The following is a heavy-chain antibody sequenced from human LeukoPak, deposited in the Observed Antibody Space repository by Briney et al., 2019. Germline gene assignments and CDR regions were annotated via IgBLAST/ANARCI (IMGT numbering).Heavy chain of an antibody. Sequence: GGSLRLSCAASGFTFSSYWMSWVRHDPGKGLEWVANIKQDGSEKYYVDSLKGRFTISRDNAKNSLYLQMNSMRAEDTAVYYCARETTGLRFLEWSFDYWGQGTLVTVSS. CDR2: IKQDGSEK. V-gene: IGHV3-7*01. CDR3: ARETTGLRFLEWSFDY. CDR1: GFTFSSYW. D-gene: IGHD3-3*01. J-gene: IGHJ4*02.